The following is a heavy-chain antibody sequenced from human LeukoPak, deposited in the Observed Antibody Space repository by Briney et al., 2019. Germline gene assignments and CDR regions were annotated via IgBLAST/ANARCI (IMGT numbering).Heavy chain of an antibody. CDR2: INHSGST. CDR1: GESFSGYY. Sequence: PSETLSLTCAVYGESFSGYYWVWIRQPPGKGLEWIGEINHSGSTSYNPSLKSRVTISEDTSKNQFSLNVNSATAADTAIYYCARAYSPVSNGSHSLFDPRGQGTLVTVSS. V-gene: IGHV4-34*01. CDR3: ARAYSPVSNGSHSLFDP. J-gene: IGHJ5*02. D-gene: IGHD1-26*01.